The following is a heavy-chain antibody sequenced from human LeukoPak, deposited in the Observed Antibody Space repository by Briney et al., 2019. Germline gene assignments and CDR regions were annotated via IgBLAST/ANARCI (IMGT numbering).Heavy chain of an antibody. CDR3: ARDLWFGELSGPFDY. CDR2: IIPIFGTA. D-gene: IGHD3-10*01. J-gene: IGHJ4*02. Sequence: GSSVKVSCKASGGTFSSYAISWVRQAPGQGLEWMGGIIPIFGTANYAQKFQGRVTITADESTSTAYMELSSLRSEDTAVYYCARDLWFGELSGPFDYWGQGTLVTVSS. V-gene: IGHV1-69*01. CDR1: GGTFSSYA.